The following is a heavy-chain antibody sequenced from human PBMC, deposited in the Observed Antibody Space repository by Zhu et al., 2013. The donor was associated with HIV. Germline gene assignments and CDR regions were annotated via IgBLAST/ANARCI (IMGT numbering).Heavy chain of an antibody. CDR1: GGSISSSGYY. CDR3: ARDEAIKAPGMDV. J-gene: IGHJ6*02. CDR2: IYDSGST. V-gene: IGHV4-31*03. Sequence: VQLQESGPGLVKPSQTLSLTCTVSGGSISSSGYYWSWIRQHPGKGLEWIGYIYDSGSTSYNPSLKSRVTISVDTSKNQFSLKLSSVTAADTAVYYCARDEAIKAPGMDVWGQGTTVTVSS. D-gene: IGHD5-12*01.